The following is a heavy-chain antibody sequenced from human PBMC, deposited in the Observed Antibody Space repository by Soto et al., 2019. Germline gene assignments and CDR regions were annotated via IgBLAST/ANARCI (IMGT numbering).Heavy chain of an antibody. V-gene: IGHV4-39*01. Sequence: SETLSLTCTVSGGSISSSSYYWGWIRQPPGKGLEWIGSIYYSGSTYYNPSLKSRVTISVDTSKNQFSLKLSSVTAADTAVYYCARGGRGMKLIDYWGQGTLVTVSS. CDR3: ARGGRGMKLIDY. D-gene: IGHD2-15*01. CDR2: IYYSGST. CDR1: GGSISSSSYY. J-gene: IGHJ4*02.